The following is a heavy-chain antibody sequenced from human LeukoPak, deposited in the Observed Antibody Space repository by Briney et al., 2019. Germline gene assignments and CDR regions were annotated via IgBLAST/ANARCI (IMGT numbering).Heavy chain of an antibody. Sequence: GASVKVSCKASGYTFTHYHFTWVRQAPGQGLEWMGRIIPILGIANYAQKFQGRVTITADKSTSTAYMELSSLRSEDTAVYCCARNYDSSFDAFDIWGQGTMVTVSS. CDR2: IIPILGIA. J-gene: IGHJ3*02. V-gene: IGHV1-69*02. CDR1: GYTFTHYH. CDR3: ARNYDSSFDAFDI. D-gene: IGHD3-22*01.